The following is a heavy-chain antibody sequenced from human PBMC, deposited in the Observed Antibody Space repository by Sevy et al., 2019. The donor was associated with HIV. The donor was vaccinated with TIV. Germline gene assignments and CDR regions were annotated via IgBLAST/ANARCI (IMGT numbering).Heavy chain of an antibody. CDR1: GYTFTSYG. V-gene: IGHV1-18*01. D-gene: IGHD3-16*02. J-gene: IGHJ6*02. CDR2: ISAYNGNT. Sequence: ASVKVSCKASGYTFTSYGISWVRQAPGQGLEWMGWISAYNGNTNYAQKLQGRVTMTTDTSTCTAYMELRSLRSDDTAVYDCARKIEDYVWGSYRYPGGMDVWGQGTTVTVSS. CDR3: ARKIEDYVWGSYRYPGGMDV.